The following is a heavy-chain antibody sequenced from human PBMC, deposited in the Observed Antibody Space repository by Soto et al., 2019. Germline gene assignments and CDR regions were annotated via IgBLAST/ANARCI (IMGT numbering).Heavy chain of an antibody. Sequence: QVQLVESGGGVVQPGRSLRLSCAASGFTFNSYGMHWVRQAPGKGLEWVAVISYDGSNKYYADSVKGRFTISRDNSKNTLYLQMNSLRAEDTAVYYCAKDGIAVVPAAMNYYYYYMDVWGKGTTVTVSS. CDR2: ISYDGSNK. V-gene: IGHV3-30*18. CDR3: AKDGIAVVPAAMNYYYYYMDV. D-gene: IGHD2-2*01. J-gene: IGHJ6*03. CDR1: GFTFNSYG.